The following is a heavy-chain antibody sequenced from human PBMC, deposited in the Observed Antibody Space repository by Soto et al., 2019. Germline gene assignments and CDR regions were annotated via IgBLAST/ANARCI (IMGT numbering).Heavy chain of an antibody. CDR1: GFTFSRYA. CDR3: ARDAAMVSFVCYFAF. Sequence: QVQLVESGGGVVQPRRSLRLSCAASGFTFSRYAMHWVRQAPGKGLEWVAVISYDGSNKYYADSVKGRFTISRDNSENSLDLQMKSLIAEDTAVYYCARDAAMVSFVCYFAFWGQGTLVTVSS. J-gene: IGHJ4*02. V-gene: IGHV3-30-3*01. CDR2: ISYDGSNK. D-gene: IGHD5-18*01.